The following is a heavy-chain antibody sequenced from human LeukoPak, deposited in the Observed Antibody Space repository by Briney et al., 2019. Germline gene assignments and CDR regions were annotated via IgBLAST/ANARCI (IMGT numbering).Heavy chain of an antibody. J-gene: IGHJ4*02. CDR2: IRKKAHDWTP. CDR1: GFTFGDYG. Sequence: GGSLRLSCTTSGFTFGDYGFNWVRQAPGKGLEWVGFIRKKAHDWTPQYAASVQRRFTISRDDSKGIAYLEMSSLKTDDTAVYYCTRAGGYDNYLDHWGQGTPVTVSS. CDR3: TRAGGYDNYLDH. V-gene: IGHV3-49*04. D-gene: IGHD5-12*01.